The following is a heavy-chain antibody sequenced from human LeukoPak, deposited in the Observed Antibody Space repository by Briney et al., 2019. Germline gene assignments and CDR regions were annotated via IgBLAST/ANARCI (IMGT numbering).Heavy chain of an antibody. CDR3: ARDSVYYDSSGYYSYEAFDI. D-gene: IGHD3-22*01. Sequence: PSETLSLTCTVSGGSISSYYWSWIRQPPGKGLEWIGYIYYSGSTNYNPSLKSRVTISVDTSKNQFSLKLSSVTAADTAVYYCARDSVYYDSSGYYSYEAFDIWGQGTMVTVSS. V-gene: IGHV4-59*01. CDR2: IYYSGST. CDR1: GGSISSYY. J-gene: IGHJ3*02.